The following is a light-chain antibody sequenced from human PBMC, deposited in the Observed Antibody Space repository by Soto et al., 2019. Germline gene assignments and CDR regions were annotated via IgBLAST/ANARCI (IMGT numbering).Light chain of an antibody. CDR3: QQRSNWRT. V-gene: IGKV3-11*01. J-gene: IGKJ5*01. Sequence: VLTQSPDTLSLSPGETATLSCRASQSVSSYLAWYQQKPGQAPRLLIYDASNRATGIPARFSGSGSGTDFTLTISSLEPEDFAVYYCQQRSNWRTFGQGTRLEIK. CDR2: DAS. CDR1: QSVSSY.